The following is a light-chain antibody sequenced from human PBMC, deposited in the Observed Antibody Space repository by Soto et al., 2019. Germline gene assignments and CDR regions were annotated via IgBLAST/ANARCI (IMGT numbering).Light chain of an antibody. J-gene: IGKJ5*01. CDR3: QQLTSYPRST. Sequence: DIQLTQSPSSLSASVGGRITITCRSSQSISRYLNWYQQRPGTAPKVLIFGANSLQSGVPSRFSGSGSGTEFTLTISSLQPEDFATYHCQQLTSYPRSTFGQGTRLEI. V-gene: IGKV1-39*01. CDR1: QSISRY. CDR2: GAN.